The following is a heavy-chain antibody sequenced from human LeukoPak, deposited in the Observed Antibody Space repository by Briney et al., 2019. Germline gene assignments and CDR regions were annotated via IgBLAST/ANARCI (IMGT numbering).Heavy chain of an antibody. CDR3: ARHPLRGGFDY. Sequence: SETLSLTCTVSGVSITDYYWSWIRQPPGKGLEWIAYIFHTGDTRYNPSLKSRITISLDTSKNHFSLKLNSVTAADTAVYYCARHPLRGGFDYWGQGTLVTVSS. J-gene: IGHJ4*02. V-gene: IGHV4-59*08. CDR2: IFHTGDT. CDR1: GVSITDYY.